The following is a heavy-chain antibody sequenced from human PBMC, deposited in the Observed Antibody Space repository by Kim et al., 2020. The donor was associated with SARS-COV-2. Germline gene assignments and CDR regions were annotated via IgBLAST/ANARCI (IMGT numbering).Heavy chain of an antibody. Sequence: GGSLRLSCAASGFPFSDFYMAWIRQAPGKGLEWVSYITGTGATTYYADSVRGRFTISRDNAKNSGHLQLNTLIVEDTAVYYCARERRVTTVTRIDYFD. V-gene: IGHV3-11*01. CDR2: ITGTGATT. J-gene: IGHJ4*01. CDR1: GFPFSDFY. CDR3: ARERRVTTVTRIDYFD. D-gene: IGHD4-17*01.